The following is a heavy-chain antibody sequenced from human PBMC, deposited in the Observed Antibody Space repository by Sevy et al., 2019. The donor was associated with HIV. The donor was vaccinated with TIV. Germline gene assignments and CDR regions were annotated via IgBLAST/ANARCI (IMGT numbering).Heavy chain of an antibody. D-gene: IGHD3-10*01. Sequence: GGCLRLSCAASGFTFSNYDIHWVRQAPGKGLEWLAFVRYDGNNKYYADSVKDRFNISIDNSKNMLYLQMNSPRAEATAVYHYAREGPVVLSGIDALDIWGQGTTVTVSS. CDR1: GFTFSNYD. CDR3: AREGPVVLSGIDALDI. J-gene: IGHJ3*02. CDR2: VRYDGNNK. V-gene: IGHV3-30*02.